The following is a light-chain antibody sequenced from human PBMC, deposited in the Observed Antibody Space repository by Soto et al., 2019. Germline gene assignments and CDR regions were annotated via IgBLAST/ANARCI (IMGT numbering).Light chain of an antibody. J-gene: IGLJ2*01. CDR3: CSYTYCSLV. Sequence: QSALTQPASVSGSLGQSITISCTGTASDIGDNNYVSWYQHHPGKAPKLIIFEVRFWPSGVSSRFSGSKSGDTASLTISGLQAEDEAEYYCCSYTYCSLVFGGGTKLTVL. V-gene: IGLV2-14*01. CDR2: EVR. CDR1: ASDIGDNNY.